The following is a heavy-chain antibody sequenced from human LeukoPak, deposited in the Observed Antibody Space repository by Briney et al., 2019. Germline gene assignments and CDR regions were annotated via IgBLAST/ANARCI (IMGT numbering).Heavy chain of an antibody. D-gene: IGHD3-22*01. CDR2: ISSSSSYI. V-gene: IGHV3-21*01. Sequence: GGSLRLSCAASGFTFSSYSMNWVRQAAGKGLEWVSSISSSSSYIYYADSVKGRFTISRDNAKNSLYLQMNSLRAEDTAVYYCARDYYDSSGYSRIFDYWGQGTLVTVSS. CDR1: GFTFSSYS. CDR3: ARDYYDSSGYSRIFDY. J-gene: IGHJ4*02.